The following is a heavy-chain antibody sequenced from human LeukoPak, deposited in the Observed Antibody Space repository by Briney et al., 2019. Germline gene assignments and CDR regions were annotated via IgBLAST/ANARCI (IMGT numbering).Heavy chain of an antibody. CDR3: ASTHYAFWSGYPTPNQIDY. CDR2: IYTSGST. J-gene: IGHJ4*02. Sequence: SETLSLTCTVSGGSISSYYWSWIRQPPGKGLEWIGYIYTSGSTNYNPSLKSRVTISVDTSKNQFSLKLSSVTAADTAVYYCASTHYAFWSGYPTPNQIDYWGQGTLVTVSS. CDR1: GGSISSYY. D-gene: IGHD3-3*01. V-gene: IGHV4-4*09.